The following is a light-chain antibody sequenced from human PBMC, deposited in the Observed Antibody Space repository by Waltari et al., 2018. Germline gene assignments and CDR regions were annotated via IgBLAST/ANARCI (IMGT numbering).Light chain of an antibody. Sequence: EIVLTQSPATLSLSLEETATLSCRASQRVGTYLAWYQQKPGQSPRLLIYDASNRATGIPARCRGSGSGTDFTLTIRSLEAEDFAVYYCQQRSSWTPHTFGQGARLEIK. CDR2: DAS. J-gene: IGKJ2*01. V-gene: IGKV3-11*01. CDR1: QRVGTY. CDR3: QQRSSWTPHT.